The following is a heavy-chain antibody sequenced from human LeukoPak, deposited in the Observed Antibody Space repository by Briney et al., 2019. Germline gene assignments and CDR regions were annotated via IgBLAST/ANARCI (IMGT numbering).Heavy chain of an antibody. CDR1: GFTFSSYG. V-gene: IGHV3-30*18. D-gene: IGHD3-22*01. J-gene: IGHJ4*02. Sequence: GGSLRLSCAASGFTFSSYGMHWVRQAPGKGLEWVAVISYGGSNKYYADSVKGRFTISRDNSKNTLYLQMNSLRAEDTAVYYCAKDSGYYYDSSGYFDYWGQGTLVTVSS. CDR2: ISYGGSNK. CDR3: AKDSGYYYDSSGYFDY.